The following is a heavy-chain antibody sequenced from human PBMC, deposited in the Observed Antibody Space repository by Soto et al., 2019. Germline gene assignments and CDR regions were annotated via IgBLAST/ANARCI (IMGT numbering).Heavy chain of an antibody. CDR2: IVVGSGNT. CDR1: RWTFPRSA. V-gene: IGHV1-58*01. J-gene: IGHJ4*02. D-gene: IGHD3-16*01. Sequence: GASVKVSCKDCRWTFPRSAVQWVRQARGQRLEWIGWIVVGSGNTNYAQKFQERVTITRDMSTSTAYMELSSLRSEDTAVYYCAAELPEATPDGGAYWGQGTLVTVSS. CDR3: AAELPEATPDGGAY.